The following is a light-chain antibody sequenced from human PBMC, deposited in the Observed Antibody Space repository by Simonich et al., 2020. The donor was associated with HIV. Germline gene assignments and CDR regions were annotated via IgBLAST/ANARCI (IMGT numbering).Light chain of an antibody. J-gene: IGLJ3*02. CDR2: SNN. V-gene: IGLV1-44*01. CDR1: SSNVGTNT. Sequence: QSVLTPPPSASGTPGPRVTISCSGSSSNVGTNTVNWYQQLPGTAPKLLIYSNNQRPSGVPDRFSGSKSGTSASLAISGLQSEDEADYYCAAWDDSLNGVFGGGTKLTVL. CDR3: AAWDDSLNGV.